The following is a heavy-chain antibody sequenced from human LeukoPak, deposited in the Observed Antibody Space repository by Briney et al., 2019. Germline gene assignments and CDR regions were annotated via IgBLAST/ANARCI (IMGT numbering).Heavy chain of an antibody. J-gene: IGHJ5*02. CDR1: GGSIRSSYYY. Sequence: PSETLSLTCTVSGGSIRSSYYYWGWIRQPPGKGLEWIGSIYDSGGSYYDPSLKSRVTISVDTSKNQFSLKLNSVTAADTAVYYCARLYCSRTSCYSSPWGQGTLVTVSA. CDR2: IYDSGGS. CDR3: ARLYCSRTSCYSSP. D-gene: IGHD2-2*02. V-gene: IGHV4-39*01.